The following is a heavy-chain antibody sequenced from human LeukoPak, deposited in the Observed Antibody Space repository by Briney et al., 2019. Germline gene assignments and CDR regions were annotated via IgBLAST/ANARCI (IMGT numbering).Heavy chain of an antibody. CDR1: GFTVRSNY. Sequence: GGSLRLSCAASGFTVRSNYMTWVRQAPGKGLEWVSIIYTSGTTYYADSVRGRFTLSRDTSKNTLYLQMGSLRAEDMAVYYCARGGRIAAAGPGDYWGQGTLVTVSS. V-gene: IGHV3-66*02. J-gene: IGHJ4*02. CDR3: ARGGRIAAAGPGDY. D-gene: IGHD6-13*01. CDR2: IYTSGTT.